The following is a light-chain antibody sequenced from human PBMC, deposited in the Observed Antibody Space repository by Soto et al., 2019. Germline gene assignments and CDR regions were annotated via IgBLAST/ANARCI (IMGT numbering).Light chain of an antibody. CDR1: QSIDSD. CDR3: QQYSHWRT. Sequence: EIMMTQSPANVSVFPGERATLSCRASQSIDSDLAWYQQKPGHVPRLLIYGASTRATGVPARCSGSGSGTEFTLTIISLQSDDFAVYYCQQYSHWRTFGPGTKVEIK. V-gene: IGKV3-15*01. CDR2: GAS. J-gene: IGKJ1*01.